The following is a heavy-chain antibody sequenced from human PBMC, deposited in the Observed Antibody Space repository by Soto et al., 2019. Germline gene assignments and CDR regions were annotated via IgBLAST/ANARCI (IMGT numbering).Heavy chain of an antibody. J-gene: IGHJ3*01. V-gene: IGHV3-7*01. CDR1: DFTFSTYW. CDR3: ATARWTGAFDF. Sequence: VGSLRLSCVASDFTFSTYWMAWLRQTPGKGLEFVANIRQDGREINYLDSGKGRFTISRDNAEKSLFLQMNSLRAEDTAVYYCATARWTGAFDFRGQGTVLTVSS. CDR2: IRQDGREI. D-gene: IGHD1-1*01.